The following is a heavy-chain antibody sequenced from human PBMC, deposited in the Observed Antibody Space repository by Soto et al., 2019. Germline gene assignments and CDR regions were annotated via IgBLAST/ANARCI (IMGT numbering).Heavy chain of an antibody. CDR1: GCTFTTYS. CDR3: ATLTYCSSASCPNYYYVMDV. J-gene: IGHJ6*02. Sequence: GGSRRLSCAASGCTFTTYSLTWVRQAPGKGLEWVASIGSSSNYIYYADSVKSRFTISRDNAKNSLFLQMNSLRAEDTAVYYCATLTYCSSASCPNYYYVMDVWGQGTTVTVSS. V-gene: IGHV3-21*06. D-gene: IGHD2-2*01. CDR2: IGSSSNYI.